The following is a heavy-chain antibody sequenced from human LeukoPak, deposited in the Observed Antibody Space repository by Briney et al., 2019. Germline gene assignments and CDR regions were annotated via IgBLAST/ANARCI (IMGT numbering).Heavy chain of an antibody. V-gene: IGHV3-7*01. CDR1: GFTFSTNW. CDR3: ARGGTRSPID. D-gene: IGHD2/OR15-2a*01. Sequence: GGSLRLSCAASGFTFSTNWMIWLRQAPEKGLEWVANIKEDGSATYYVDSVKGRFTISRDNAKNSLYLQMNSLRAEDTAIYYCARGGTRSPIDWGPGTLVTVSS. CDR2: IKEDGSAT. J-gene: IGHJ4*02.